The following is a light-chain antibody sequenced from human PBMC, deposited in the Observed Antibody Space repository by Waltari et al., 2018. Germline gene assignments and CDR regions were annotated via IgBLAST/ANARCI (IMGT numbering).Light chain of an antibody. CDR2: EVN. CDR1: NSDVGLYNY. V-gene: IGLV2-14*01. Sequence: QSALTQAASVSGSPGQPITISCIGTNSDVGLYNYVSWYQQHPGKAPKLLIYEVNNRPSGVSDRFSGSKSGNTASLTISGLQAEDEADYYCSSYTTTSPVLFGGGTKLTVL. J-gene: IGLJ2*01. CDR3: SSYTTTSPVL.